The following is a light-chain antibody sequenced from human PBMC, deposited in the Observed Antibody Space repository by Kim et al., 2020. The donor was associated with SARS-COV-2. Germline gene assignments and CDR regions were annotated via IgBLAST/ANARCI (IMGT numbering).Light chain of an antibody. J-gene: IGLJ2*01. CDR3: AAWDGSLDGVV. Sequence: ELTQPPSASGTPGQTVTISCSGSSSNIGTNPVNWYQQLPGTAPKLLIYSSYQRPSGVPDRFSASKSGTSASLAISGLQSEDEADYYCAAWDGSLDGVVFGGVTQLTVL. CDR1: SSNIGTNP. V-gene: IGLV1-44*01. CDR2: SSY.